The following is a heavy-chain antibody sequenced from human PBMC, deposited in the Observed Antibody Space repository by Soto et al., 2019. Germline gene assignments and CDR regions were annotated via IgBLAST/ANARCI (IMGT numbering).Heavy chain of an antibody. CDR1: GDTFSTYA. V-gene: IGHV1-69*01. D-gene: IGHD1-26*01. CDR3: ARGVGAYYFDY. CDR2: IIPIFGTT. Sequence: QVQLVQSGAEVKKPGSSVKVSCKASGDTFSTYAITWVRQAPGQGLEWLGGIIPIFGTTDYARKFQGRVTITAGESTSTVFIELSSLTSEDTAVYYCARGVGAYYFDYWGQGTLVTVSS. J-gene: IGHJ4*02.